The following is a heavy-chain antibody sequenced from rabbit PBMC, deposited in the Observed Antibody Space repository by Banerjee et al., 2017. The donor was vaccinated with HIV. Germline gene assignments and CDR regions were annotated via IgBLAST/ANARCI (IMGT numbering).Heavy chain of an antibody. CDR2: IYDDSSGGT. V-gene: IGHV1S40*01. J-gene: IGHJ2*01. CDR3: ARSGGAAYGDATAFDP. CDR1: GFSFSSSYW. Sequence: QSLEESGGGLVKPGGTLTLTCKASGFSFSSSYWICWVRQAPGKGLEWIACIYDDSSGGTFYASWAKGRFTISKTSSTTVTLQMTSLTAADTATYFCARSGGAAYGDATAFDPWGPGTLVTVS. D-gene: IGHD6-1*01.